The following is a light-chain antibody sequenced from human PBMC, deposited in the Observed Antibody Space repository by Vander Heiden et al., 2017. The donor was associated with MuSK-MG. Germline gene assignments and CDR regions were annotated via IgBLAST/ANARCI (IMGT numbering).Light chain of an antibody. J-gene: IGKJ1*01. CDR2: AAS. CDR3: QQSYVTPPWT. CDR1: QSINTY. Sequence: DIQMTQSPSSLSAHVGDRVTISCRASQSINTYLGWYQQKPGKAPKLLIYAASIWQTGGPARFSGSGSGTDFTLTISSLQHEDFATYYCQQSYVTPPWTFGQGTKVEIK. V-gene: IGKV1-39*01.